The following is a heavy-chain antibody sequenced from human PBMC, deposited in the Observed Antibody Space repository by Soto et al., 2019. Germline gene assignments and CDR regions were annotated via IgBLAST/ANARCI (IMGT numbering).Heavy chain of an antibody. V-gene: IGHV3-23*01. CDR1: GFTFSSYA. Sequence: PGGSLRLSCAASGFTFSSYAMSWVRQAPGKGLEWVSAISGSGGSTYYADSVKGRFTISRDNSKNTLYLQMNSLRAEDTAVYYCAKGLFNDFWSGYYGSWFDPWGQGTLVTVSS. D-gene: IGHD3-3*01. CDR2: ISGSGGST. CDR3: AKGLFNDFWSGYYGSWFDP. J-gene: IGHJ5*02.